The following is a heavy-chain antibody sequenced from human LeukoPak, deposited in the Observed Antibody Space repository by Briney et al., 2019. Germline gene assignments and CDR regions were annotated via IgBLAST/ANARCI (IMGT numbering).Heavy chain of an antibody. D-gene: IGHD1-14*01. CDR1: GGSVSSYY. V-gene: IGHV4-59*08. Sequence: IPSETLSLTCSVSGGSVSSYYWSWIRQSPGKGLEWIGYIHNSGRTNYNPSLKSRVTGLVDTSKNQVSLRLSSVTAADTAVYHCARHGTISSESYFDYWGQGALVTVSS. CDR2: IHNSGRT. J-gene: IGHJ4*02. CDR3: ARHGTISSESYFDY.